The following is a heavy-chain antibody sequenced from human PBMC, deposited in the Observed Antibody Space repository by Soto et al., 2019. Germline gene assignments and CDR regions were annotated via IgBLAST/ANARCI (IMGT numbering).Heavy chain of an antibody. CDR2: INPNSGGT. D-gene: IGHD3-10*01. J-gene: IGHJ5*02. CDR1: GYTFTGYY. V-gene: IGHV1-2*02. CDR3: ARARGWFGDENWFDP. Sequence: ASVKVSCKASGYTFTGYYMHWVRQAPGQGLEWMGWINPNSGGTNYAQKFQGRATMTRDTSISTAYMELSRLRSDDTAVYYCARARGWFGDENWFDPWGQGXLVTVYS.